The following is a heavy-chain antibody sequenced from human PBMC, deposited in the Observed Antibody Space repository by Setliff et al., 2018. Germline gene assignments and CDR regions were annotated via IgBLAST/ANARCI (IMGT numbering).Heavy chain of an antibody. D-gene: IGHD2-8*02. J-gene: IGHJ4*02. Sequence: PGGSLRLSCAASGFAFVGVEIHWVRQASGKGLEWVGRIRNKFNSPATQYGESFKGRFTISRDDSKNTAYLQMRSLKGEDTALYYCATNVLVAGSSLDSWGQGSLVTVSS. CDR1: GFAFVGVE. CDR2: IRNKFNSPAT. V-gene: IGHV3-73*01. CDR3: ATNVLVAGSSLDS.